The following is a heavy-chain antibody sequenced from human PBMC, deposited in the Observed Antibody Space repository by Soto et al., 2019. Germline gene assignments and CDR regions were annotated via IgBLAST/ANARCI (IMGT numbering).Heavy chain of an antibody. CDR2: ISWDGGST. J-gene: IGHJ4*02. CDR3: AKDRLSKYLIEAFDY. Sequence: EVQLVESGGVEVQPGGSLRLSCGAFGFTFDDYVMHWVRQAPGKGLEWVSLISWDGGSTYYADSVKGRFTISRDNSKNSLYLQMNSLRAEDTAVYYCAKDRLSKYLIEAFDYWGQGTLVTVSS. V-gene: IGHV3-43D*04. D-gene: IGHD5-12*01. CDR1: GFTFDDYV.